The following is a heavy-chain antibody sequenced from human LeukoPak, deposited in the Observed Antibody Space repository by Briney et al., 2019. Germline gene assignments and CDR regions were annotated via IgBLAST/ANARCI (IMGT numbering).Heavy chain of an antibody. D-gene: IGHD3-22*01. Sequence: SQTLSLTCTVSGASFSSGDQYWNWIRQSPGKGLEWIGSIHPSGTLYNNPSLESRVTMSMDTSKNQFSLNLYSVTAADTAVYFCSRGLDSRKLGYWGQGTLVTVSS. CDR1: GASFSSGDQY. CDR2: IHPSGTL. V-gene: IGHV4-31*03. J-gene: IGHJ4*02. CDR3: SRGLDSRKLGY.